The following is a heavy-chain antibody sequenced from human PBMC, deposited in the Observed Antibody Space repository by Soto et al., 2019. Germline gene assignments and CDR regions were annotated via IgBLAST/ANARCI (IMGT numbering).Heavy chain of an antibody. V-gene: IGHV4-59*08. CDR2: IYYSGST. Sequence: PSETLSLTCTVSGGSISSYYWSWIRQPPGKGLEWIGYIYYSGSTNYNPSLKSRVTISVDTSENQFSLKLSSVTAADTAVYYCARLVRDYYYMDVWGKGTTVTVSS. D-gene: IGHD6-13*01. CDR3: ARLVRDYYYMDV. CDR1: GGSISSYY. J-gene: IGHJ6*03.